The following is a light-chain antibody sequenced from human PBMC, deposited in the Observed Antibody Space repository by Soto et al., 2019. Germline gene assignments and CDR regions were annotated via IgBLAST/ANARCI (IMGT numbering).Light chain of an antibody. CDR1: QSISSY. CDR2: AAS. V-gene: IGKV1-39*01. J-gene: IGKJ1*01. CDR3: QQSYSTPRT. Sequence: DIQITHSRSALSASVGDRVTITCRASQSISSYLNSYQQKPGKAPKLLIYAASSLQSGVPSRFSGSGSGTDFTLTISSLQPEDFATYYCQQSYSTPRTFGQGTKVDI.